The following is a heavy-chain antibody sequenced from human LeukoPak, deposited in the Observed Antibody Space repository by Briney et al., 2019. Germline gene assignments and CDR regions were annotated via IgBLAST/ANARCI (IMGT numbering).Heavy chain of an antibody. D-gene: IGHD1-26*01. V-gene: IGHV4-34*01. CDR2: INHSGST. CDR3: ARGNRVGATDLDY. CDR1: GGSFSGYY. J-gene: IGHJ4*02. Sequence: SETLSLTCAVYGGSFSGYYWSWIRQPPGKGLEWIGEINHSGSTNYNPSLKSRVTISVDTSKNQFSLKLSSVTAADTAVYYCARGNRVGATDLDYWGQGTLVTVSS.